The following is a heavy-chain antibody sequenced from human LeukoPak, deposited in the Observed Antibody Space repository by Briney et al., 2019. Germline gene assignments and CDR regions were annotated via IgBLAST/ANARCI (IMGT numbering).Heavy chain of an antibody. CDR3: AKAWSTATIGRYFDY. CDR1: GFTVADDA. J-gene: IGHJ4*02. V-gene: IGHV3-7*03. Sequence: GGSLTLSCVVSGFTVADDAMHWVRQVPGKGLEWVATLEQDGIGQVYVDSVKGRFTIARDNSKNTLYLQMNSLRVEDTAVYYCAKAWSTATIGRYFDYWGQGTLVTVSS. CDR2: LEQDGIGQ. D-gene: IGHD5-24*01.